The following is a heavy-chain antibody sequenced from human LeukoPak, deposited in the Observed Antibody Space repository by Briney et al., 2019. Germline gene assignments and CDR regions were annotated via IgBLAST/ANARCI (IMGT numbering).Heavy chain of an antibody. CDR2: IIPIFGTA. CDR3: ASVVVEGVYYYYYGMDV. Sequence: GASVKVSCKASGGTFSSYAISWVRQAAGQGLEWMGGIIPIFGTANYAQKFQGRVTITADESTSTAYMELSSLRSEDTAVYYCASVVVEGVYYYYYGMDVWGQGTTVTVSS. CDR1: GGTFSSYA. D-gene: IGHD2-15*01. J-gene: IGHJ6*02. V-gene: IGHV1-69*13.